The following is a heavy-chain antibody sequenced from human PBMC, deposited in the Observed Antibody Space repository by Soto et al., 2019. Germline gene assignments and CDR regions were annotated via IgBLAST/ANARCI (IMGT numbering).Heavy chain of an antibody. V-gene: IGHV1-69*01. CDR2: IIPIFGTA. D-gene: IGHD3-10*01. CDR1: GGTFSSYA. Sequence: QVQLVQSGAEVKKPGSSVKVSCKASGGTFSSYAISWVRQAPGQGLEWMGGIIPIFGTANYAQKFQGRVTITADESTSTAYMELSSLRSEDTAVYYCAREGSDYYGKGSSDYYYGMDVWGQGTTVTVSS. J-gene: IGHJ6*02. CDR3: AREGSDYYGKGSSDYYYGMDV.